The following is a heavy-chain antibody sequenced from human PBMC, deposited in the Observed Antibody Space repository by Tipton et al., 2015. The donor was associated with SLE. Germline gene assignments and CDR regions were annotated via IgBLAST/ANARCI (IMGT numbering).Heavy chain of an antibody. V-gene: IGHV3-23*01. J-gene: IGHJ4*02. CDR3: AKDGGVTWELKEGRSFDY. D-gene: IGHD1-26*01. Sequence: SLRLSCAASGFTFSTYAMTWVRQAPGKGLEWVSGVSGIGGITFYADSVKGRFTISRDNSKNTLYLQMNSLRVEDTAVYYCAKDGGVTWELKEGRSFDYWGQGTLVTVSS. CDR2: VSGIGGIT. CDR1: GFTFSTYA.